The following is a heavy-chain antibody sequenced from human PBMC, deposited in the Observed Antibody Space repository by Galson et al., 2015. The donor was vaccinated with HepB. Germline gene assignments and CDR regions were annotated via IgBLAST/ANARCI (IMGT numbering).Heavy chain of an antibody. V-gene: IGHV3-48*03. J-gene: IGHJ4*02. CDR3: ARGILRYFDWLLDYFDY. Sequence: SLRLSCAASGFTFSSYEMNWVRQAPGKGLEWVSYISSSGSSIYYADSVKGRFTISRDNAKNSVYLQMNSLRAEDTAVYYCARGILRYFDWLLDYFDYWGQGTLVTVSS. CDR2: ISSSGSSI. D-gene: IGHD3-9*01. CDR1: GFTFSSYE.